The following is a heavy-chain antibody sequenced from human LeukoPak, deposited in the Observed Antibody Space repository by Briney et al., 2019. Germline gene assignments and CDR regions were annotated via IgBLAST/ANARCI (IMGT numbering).Heavy chain of an antibody. CDR1: GFPFSDFS. CDR2: ANSGGTST. D-gene: IGHD2-8*01. CDR3: AKQSYARSLGE. J-gene: IGHJ4*02. Sequence: GGSLRLSCATSGFPFSDFSMSWVRQAPGKGLEWISTANSGGTSTYYAESVKGRFTISRDNSKNTLYLQMSSLRVEDTAVYYCAKQSYARSLGEGGPGTLVSVSS. V-gene: IGHV3-23*01.